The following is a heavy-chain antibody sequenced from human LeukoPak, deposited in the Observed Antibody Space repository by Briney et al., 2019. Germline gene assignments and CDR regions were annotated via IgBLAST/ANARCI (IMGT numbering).Heavy chain of an antibody. Sequence: ASVKVSCKASGYTFTDYYMHWVRQAPGQGLEWMGWINPNSGGTNYAQKFQGRVTMTRDTSISTACMELSRLRSDDTAVYYCARASYYYDSSGYPGYYFDYWGQGTLVTVSS. CDR3: ARASYYYDSSGYPGYYFDY. CDR2: INPNSGGT. CDR1: GYTFTDYY. D-gene: IGHD3-22*01. J-gene: IGHJ4*02. V-gene: IGHV1-2*02.